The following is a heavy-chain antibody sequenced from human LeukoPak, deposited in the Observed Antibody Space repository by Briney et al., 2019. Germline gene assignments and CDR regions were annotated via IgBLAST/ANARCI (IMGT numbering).Heavy chain of an antibody. V-gene: IGHV4-31*11. D-gene: IGHD2-2*01. CDR1: GGSFSGYY. Sequence: SETLSLTCAVYGGSFSGYYWSWLRQHPGKGLEWIGYIYYSGSTYYNPSLKSRVTISVDTSKNQFSLKLSSVTAADTAVYYCARDRADCSSTSCYLDGYVWGQGTLVTVSS. CDR3: ARDRADCSSTSCYLDGYV. J-gene: IGHJ4*02. CDR2: IYYSGST.